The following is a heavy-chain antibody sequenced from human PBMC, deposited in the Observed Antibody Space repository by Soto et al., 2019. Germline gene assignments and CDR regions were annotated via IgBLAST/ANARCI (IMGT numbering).Heavy chain of an antibody. CDR3: ARASVGATVYYFDY. J-gene: IGHJ4*02. D-gene: IGHD1-26*01. CDR1: GGSISSGGYS. Sequence: QLQLQESGSGLVKPSQTLSLTCAVSGGSISSGGYSWSWIRQPPGKGLEWIGYIYHSGSTYYNPSLEGRVTISVDRSKNQFSLKLSSVTAADTAVYYCARASVGATVYYFDYWGQGTLVTVSS. V-gene: IGHV4-30-2*01. CDR2: IYHSGST.